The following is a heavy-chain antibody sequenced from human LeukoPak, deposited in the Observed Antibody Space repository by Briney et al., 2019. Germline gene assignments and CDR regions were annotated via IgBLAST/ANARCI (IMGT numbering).Heavy chain of an antibody. CDR2: IDRDGSST. CDR3: AIGWLQFGLGY. Sequence: GGSLRLSCAASGFTFSTYWMHWVRQAPGKGLVWVSRIDRDGSSTTYADSVKGRFAISRDNAKNTLYLQMNSLRAEDTAVYYCAIGWLQFGLGYWGQGTLVTAFS. D-gene: IGHD5-24*01. J-gene: IGHJ4*02. V-gene: IGHV3-74*01. CDR1: GFTFSTYW.